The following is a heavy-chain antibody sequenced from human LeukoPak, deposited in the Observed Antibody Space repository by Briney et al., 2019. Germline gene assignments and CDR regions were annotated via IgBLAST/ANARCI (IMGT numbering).Heavy chain of an antibody. D-gene: IGHD3-22*01. V-gene: IGHV1-2*02. CDR2: INPNSGGT. CDR3: ARGSITMIVVVITTFDY. Sequence: SVQGSCNASRYTVTGSYRHWVRHAPGQGLEWMGWINPNSGGTNYAQKFQGRVTMTRDTSISTAYMELSRLRSDDTAVYYCARGSITMIVVVITTFDYWGQGTLVTVSS. J-gene: IGHJ4*02. CDR1: RYTVTGSY.